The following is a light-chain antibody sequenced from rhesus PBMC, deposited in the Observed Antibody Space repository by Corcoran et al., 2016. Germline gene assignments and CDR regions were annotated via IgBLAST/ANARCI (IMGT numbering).Light chain of an antibody. CDR3: QHNYGTPPT. Sequence: DIQMTQSPSSLSASVGDRVTITCRTSENVKNYLNWYQQKPGKAPKLLIYKAATLPSGVPSRCSGSGSGKDYTFTISSLQSEDVATYYCQHNYGTPPTFGQVTKVEIK. CDR1: ENVKNY. J-gene: IGKJ1*01. CDR2: KAA. V-gene: IGKV1-74*01.